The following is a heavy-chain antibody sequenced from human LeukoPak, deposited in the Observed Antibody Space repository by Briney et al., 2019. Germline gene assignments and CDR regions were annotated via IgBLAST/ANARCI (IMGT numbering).Heavy chain of an antibody. D-gene: IGHD2-2*01. CDR1: GYTFTNYG. CDR3: ARGFRSTSCL. J-gene: IGHJ4*02. V-gene: IGHV1-18*01. CDR2: ISAYNGNT. Sequence: ASVKVSCKASGYTFTNYGISWVRQAPGQGLEWMGWISAYNGNTNYAQKFQGRVTMTRDTSISTAYMELSRLRSDDTAVYYCARGFRSTSCLWGQGTLVTVSS.